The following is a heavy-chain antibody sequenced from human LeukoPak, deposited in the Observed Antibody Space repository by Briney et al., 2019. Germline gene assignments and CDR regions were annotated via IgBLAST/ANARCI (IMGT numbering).Heavy chain of an antibody. Sequence: SGGSLRLSCAASGFTFSSYAMSWVRQAPGKGLEWVSAIRGSGGSTYYADSVKGRFTISRDNSKNTLYLQMNSLRAEDTAVYYCAKTPLSGYSSGWYYFDYWGQGTLVTVSS. CDR3: AKTPLSGYSSGWYYFDY. V-gene: IGHV3-23*01. J-gene: IGHJ4*02. D-gene: IGHD6-19*01. CDR1: GFTFSSYA. CDR2: IRGSGGST.